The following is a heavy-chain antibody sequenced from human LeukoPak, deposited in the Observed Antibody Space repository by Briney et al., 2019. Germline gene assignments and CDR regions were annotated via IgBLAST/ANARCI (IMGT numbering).Heavy chain of an antibody. CDR3: ARDQQQLDPYYYYYGMDV. CDR2: ISYDGSNK. J-gene: IGHJ6*04. D-gene: IGHD6-13*01. V-gene: IGHV3-30-3*01. CDR1: GFTFSSYA. Sequence: GGSLRLSCAASGFTFSSYAMHWVRQAPGKGLEWVAVISYDGSNKYYADSVKGRFTISRDNAKNSLYLQMNSLRAEDTAVYYCARDQQQLDPYYYYYGMDVWGKGTTVTVSS.